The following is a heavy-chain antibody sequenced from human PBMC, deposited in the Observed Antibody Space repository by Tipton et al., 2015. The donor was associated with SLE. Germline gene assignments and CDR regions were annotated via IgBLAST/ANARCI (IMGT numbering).Heavy chain of an antibody. Sequence: TLSLTCTVSGGSISSYYWSWIRQPPGKGLEWIGYIYYSGSTNYNPSLKSRVTISIDTSKNQFSLKLRSVTAADTAVYYCARGEPEGLTTNTFDIWGQGTEVTVAS. CDR3: ARGEPEGLTTNTFDI. J-gene: IGHJ3*02. CDR1: GGSISSYY. D-gene: IGHD1-1*01. V-gene: IGHV4-59*01. CDR2: IYYSGST.